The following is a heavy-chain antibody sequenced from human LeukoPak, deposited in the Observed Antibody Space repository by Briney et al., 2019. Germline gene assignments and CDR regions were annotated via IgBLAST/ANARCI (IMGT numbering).Heavy chain of an antibody. V-gene: IGHV3-30*01. J-gene: IGHJ4*02. CDR1: GFTFSSYA. Sequence: GGSLRLSCAASGFTFSSYAMHWVRQAPGKGLEWVAVISYDGSNKYYADSVKGRFTISRDNSKNTLYLRMNSLRAEDTAVYYCARFPGDYDFWSGYYFDYWGQGTLVTVSS. CDR2: ISYDGSNK. D-gene: IGHD3-3*01. CDR3: ARFPGDYDFWSGYYFDY.